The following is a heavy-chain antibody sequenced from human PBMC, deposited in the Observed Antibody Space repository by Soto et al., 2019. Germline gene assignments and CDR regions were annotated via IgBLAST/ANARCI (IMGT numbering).Heavy chain of an antibody. CDR2: ISNNGDAT. CDR1: GIKFRDSA. Sequence: EVFLSESGGGVTQPGGSLRLSCAAPGIKFRDSAMSWVRQAPGKGLEWVSSISNNGDATYYADSVKGRFHISRDNSEKKVFLEMNSLRVEDTAVYFCAQLALWFGEFGRGYWCQGDLVNVS. D-gene: IGHD3-10*01. V-gene: IGHV3-23*01. J-gene: IGHJ4*02. CDR3: AQLALWFGEFGRGY.